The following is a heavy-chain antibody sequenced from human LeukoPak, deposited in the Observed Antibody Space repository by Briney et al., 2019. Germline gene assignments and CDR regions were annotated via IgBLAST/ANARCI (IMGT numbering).Heavy chain of an antibody. V-gene: IGHV3-23*01. Sequence: GGSLRLSCAASGFTFSSYAMSWVRQAPGKGLEWISAISGSGGSTYYVDSVKGRFTISRDNSKNTLYLQMNSLRVEDTAVYYCAKLPVAGLYFDHWGQGTLVTVSS. CDR3: AKLPVAGLYFDH. CDR2: ISGSGGST. D-gene: IGHD6-19*01. CDR1: GFTFSSYA. J-gene: IGHJ4*02.